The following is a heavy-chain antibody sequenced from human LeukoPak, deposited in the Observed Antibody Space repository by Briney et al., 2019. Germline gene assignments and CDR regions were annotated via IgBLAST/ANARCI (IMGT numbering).Heavy chain of an antibody. CDR3: ARDSGSFFVDF. CDR2: IKPAGSQK. V-gene: IGHV3-7*01. Sequence: GGTLRLSCAVSGFSFSTYWMTWVREAPGTRLEWVANIKPAGSQKYCVDSVKGRFTISRDNAKNPLYLQMNSLRAEDPAVYYCARDSGSFFVDFWGQGTLVTVSS. D-gene: IGHD1-26*01. CDR1: GFSFSTYW. J-gene: IGHJ4*02.